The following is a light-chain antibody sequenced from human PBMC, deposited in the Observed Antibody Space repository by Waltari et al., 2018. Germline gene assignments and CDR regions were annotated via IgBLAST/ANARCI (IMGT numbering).Light chain of an antibody. J-gene: IGLJ2*01. V-gene: IGLV1-44*01. CDR1: SSNIGGNV. CDR2: GNK. CDR3: AAWDDSLKGLV. Sequence: QSVLTQPPSASGTPGQRVTISCSGSSSNIGGNVVNWYQQLPGMAPKLLIYGNKQRPSGVPDRVSGSKSGTSASLAISGLQSEDEADYYCAAWDDSLKGLVFGGGTKLTVL.